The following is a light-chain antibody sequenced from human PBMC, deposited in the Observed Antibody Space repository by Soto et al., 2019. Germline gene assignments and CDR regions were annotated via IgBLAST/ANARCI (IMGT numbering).Light chain of an antibody. CDR1: QSVSSSY. V-gene: IGKV3-20*01. Sequence: EIVLTQSPGTLPLSPGERATLSGRASQSVSSSYLAWYQQKPGQAPRLLIYGASSRATGIPDRFSGSGSGTDFTLTISRLEPEDFAVYYCQQYGSSPLTFGGGTKVDI. J-gene: IGKJ4*01. CDR3: QQYGSSPLT. CDR2: GAS.